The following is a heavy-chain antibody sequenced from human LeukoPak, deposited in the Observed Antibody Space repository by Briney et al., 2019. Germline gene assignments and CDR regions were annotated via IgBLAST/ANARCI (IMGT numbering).Heavy chain of an antibody. V-gene: IGHV3-23*01. Sequence: PGGSLRLSCAASGFTFSSYAMSWVRQAPGKGLEWVSAISGSGGSTYYADSVKGRFTISRDNSKNTLYLQMNSLRAEDTAVYYCAKDGPMVRGVISPTLYYFDYRGQGTLVTVSS. CDR1: GFTFSSYA. CDR2: ISGSGGST. CDR3: AKDGPMVRGVISPTLYYFDY. D-gene: IGHD3-10*01. J-gene: IGHJ4*02.